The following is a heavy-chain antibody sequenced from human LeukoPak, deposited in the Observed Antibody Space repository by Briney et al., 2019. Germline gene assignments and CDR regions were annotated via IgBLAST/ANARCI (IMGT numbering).Heavy chain of an antibody. J-gene: IGHJ4*02. CDR2: INHSGST. CDR1: GGSFSGYY. D-gene: IGHD5-18*01. V-gene: IGHV4-34*01. CDR3: ASGGYSYSF. Sequence: PSETLSLTCAVYGGSFSGYYWSWIRQPPGKGLEWIGEINHSGSTNYNPSLKSRVTISVDTSKNQFSLKLSSVTAADTAVYYCASGGYSYSFWGQGTLVTVSS.